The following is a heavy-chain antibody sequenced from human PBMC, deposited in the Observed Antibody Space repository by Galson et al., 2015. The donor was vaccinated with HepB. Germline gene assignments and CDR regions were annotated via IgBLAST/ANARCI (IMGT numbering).Heavy chain of an antibody. CDR1: GYTFTSYA. J-gene: IGHJ6*02. CDR2: INAGNGNT. Sequence: SVKVSCKASGYTFTSYAMHWVRQAPGQRLEWMGWINAGNGNTKYSQKFQGRVTITRDTSASTAYMELSSLRSEDTAVYYCARDFVAAFDPVLSPGGDVWGQGTTVTVSS. V-gene: IGHV1-3*01. CDR3: ARDFVAAFDPVLSPGGDV. D-gene: IGHD6-19*01.